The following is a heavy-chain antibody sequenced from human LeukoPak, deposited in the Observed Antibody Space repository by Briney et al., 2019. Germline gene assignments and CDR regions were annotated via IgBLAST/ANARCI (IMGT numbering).Heavy chain of an antibody. CDR3: AKGGVRTWYYFDY. D-gene: IGHD3-16*01. CDR2: INPNSGGT. CDR1: GYTFTGYY. Sequence: ASVKVSCKASGYTFTGYYMHWVRQAPGQGLEWMGWINPNSGGTNYAQKFQGRVSMTRDTSISTAYMELSRLRSDDTAVYYCAKGGVRTWYYFDYWGQGTLVTVSS. J-gene: IGHJ4*02. V-gene: IGHV1-2*02.